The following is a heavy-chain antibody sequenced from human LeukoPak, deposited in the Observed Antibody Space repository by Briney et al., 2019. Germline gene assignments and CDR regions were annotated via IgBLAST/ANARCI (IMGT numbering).Heavy chain of an antibody. V-gene: IGHV3-21*01. CDR2: ISSSSSYI. D-gene: IGHD1-26*01. CDR1: GFTFRSYS. J-gene: IGHJ4*02. CDR3: ARDGKWELLARLDY. Sequence: PGGALRLSCAGSGFTFRSYSMNWVRHAPGKGLGWVSSISSSSSYIYYADSVKGRFTISRDNAKNSLYLQMNSLRAEDTAVYYCARDGKWELLARLDYWGQGTLVTVSS.